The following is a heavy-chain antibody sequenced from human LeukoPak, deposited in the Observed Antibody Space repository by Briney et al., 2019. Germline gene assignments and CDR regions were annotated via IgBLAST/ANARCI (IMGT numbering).Heavy chain of an antibody. CDR2: IYYSGST. J-gene: IGHJ4*02. CDR1: GGSISRYY. V-gene: IGHV4-39*07. Sequence: SETLSLTCTVSGGSISRYYWGWIRQPPGKGLEWIGTIYYSGSTYYNPSLTGRVTISVDTSKNQFSLKLSSVTAADTAVYYCAREMGAQEFDYWGQGTLVTVSS. CDR3: AREMGAQEFDY. D-gene: IGHD1-26*01.